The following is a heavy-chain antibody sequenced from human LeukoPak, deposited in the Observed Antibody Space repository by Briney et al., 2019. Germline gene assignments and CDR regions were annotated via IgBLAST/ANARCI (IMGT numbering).Heavy chain of an antibody. J-gene: IGHJ4*02. Sequence: GGSLRLSCAASGFTFSSYWMSWVRQAPGKGLEWVANIKQDGSEKNYVDSVKGRFTISRDNAKNSLYLQMNSLRAEDTAVYYCARDVLDYYDSSGYYLSEYFDYWGQGTLVTVSS. CDR3: ARDVLDYYDSSGYYLSEYFDY. V-gene: IGHV3-7*01. CDR1: GFTFSSYW. D-gene: IGHD3-22*01. CDR2: IKQDGSEK.